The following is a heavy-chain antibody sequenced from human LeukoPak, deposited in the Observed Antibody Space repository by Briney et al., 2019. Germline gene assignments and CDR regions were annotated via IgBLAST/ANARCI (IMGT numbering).Heavy chain of an antibody. CDR3: ARRAGAYSHPYDY. CDR1: GFTFSSYG. Sequence: GGSLRLSCAASGFTFSSYGLHWVRQAPGKGLEYVSAISRNGSSTNYADSVKGRFTISRDNSKNTLYLQMNSLRAEDAVYYCARRAGAYSHPYDYWGQGTLVTVSS. J-gene: IGHJ4*02. V-gene: IGHV3-64*02. CDR2: ISRNGSST. D-gene: IGHD4/OR15-4a*01.